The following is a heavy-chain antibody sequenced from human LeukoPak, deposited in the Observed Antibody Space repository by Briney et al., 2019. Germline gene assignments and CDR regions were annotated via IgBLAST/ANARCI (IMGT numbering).Heavy chain of an antibody. Sequence: ASVKVSCKASGYTFTSYYIHWVRQAPGQGLEWMGIINPSGGSTSYPQKFQDRVTMTRDTSTSTVYMELSSLKSDDTAIYYCARGVFGELEKLMFQHWGNGNLVTVSS. CDR2: INPSGGST. CDR3: ARGVFGELEKLMFQH. CDR1: GYTFTSYY. J-gene: IGHJ1*01. D-gene: IGHD3-10*02. V-gene: IGHV1-46*01.